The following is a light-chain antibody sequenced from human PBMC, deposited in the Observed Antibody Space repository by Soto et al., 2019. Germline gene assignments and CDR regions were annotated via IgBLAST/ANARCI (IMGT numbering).Light chain of an antibody. J-gene: IGKJ1*01. V-gene: IGKV3-20*01. CDR1: QSVSSSY. CDR3: QQYSSSPGT. Sequence: VLTQSPGPVSLSLSARATVTCSSSQSVSSSYLAWYQQKPGQAPRLLIYGASSRATGIPDRFSGSGSGTDFTLTISRLEPEDFVVYYCQQYSSSPGTFGQGTKVEVK. CDR2: GAS.